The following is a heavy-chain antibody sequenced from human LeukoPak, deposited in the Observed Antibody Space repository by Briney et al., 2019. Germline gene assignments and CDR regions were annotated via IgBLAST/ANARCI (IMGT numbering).Heavy chain of an antibody. Sequence: SVKVSCKASGGTFSNYAISWVRQAPGQGLEWMGGIIPIFDTANYAQKFQGRVTITADESTSTAYMELSSLRPEDPAVYYCARLDEYSSSSRSYGMDVWGQGTTVTVSS. J-gene: IGHJ6*02. CDR2: IIPIFDTA. D-gene: IGHD3-22*01. V-gene: IGHV1-69*01. CDR1: GGTFSNYA. CDR3: ARLDEYSSSSRSYGMDV.